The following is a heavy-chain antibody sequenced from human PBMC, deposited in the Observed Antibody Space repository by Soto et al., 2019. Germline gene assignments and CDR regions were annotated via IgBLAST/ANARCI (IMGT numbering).Heavy chain of an antibody. CDR1: GGSFSGYY. V-gene: IGHV4-34*01. CDR3: ARAHIVLVLDATPVLQLYT. D-gene: IGHD2-15*01. Sequence: SETLSLTCAVYGGSFSGYYWSWIRQPPGKGLEWIGEINHSGSTNYNPSLKSRVTISVDTSKNQFSLKLSSVTAADTAVYYCARAHIVLVLDATPVLQLYTCGQRAPVTVSS. J-gene: IGHJ5*02. CDR2: INHSGST.